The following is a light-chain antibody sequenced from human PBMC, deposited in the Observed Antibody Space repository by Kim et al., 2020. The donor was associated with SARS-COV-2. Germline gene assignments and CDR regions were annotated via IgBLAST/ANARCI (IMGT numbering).Light chain of an antibody. CDR3: QQYDSHPYT. CDR1: QSVSSW. J-gene: IGKJ2*01. Sequence: GDRVTITCRASQSVSSWLAWYQQKPGKAPKLLIYKASTLEGGVPSRFSGRGSGTEFTLTINSLQPDDFATYSCQQYDSHPYTFGQGTKLEIK. CDR2: KAS. V-gene: IGKV1-5*03.